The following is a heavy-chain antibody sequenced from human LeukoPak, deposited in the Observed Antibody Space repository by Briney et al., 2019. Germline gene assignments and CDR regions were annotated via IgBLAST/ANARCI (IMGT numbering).Heavy chain of an antibody. D-gene: IGHD3/OR15-3a*01. Sequence: GGSLRLSCAASGFTFSSYEMNWVRQAPGKGLEWVSYISSSGSTIYYADSVKSRFTISRDNAKNSLYPQMNSLRAEDTAVYYCARVGLALDYWGQGTLVTVSS. CDR2: ISSSGSTI. CDR3: ARVGLALDY. J-gene: IGHJ4*02. CDR1: GFTFSSYE. V-gene: IGHV3-48*03.